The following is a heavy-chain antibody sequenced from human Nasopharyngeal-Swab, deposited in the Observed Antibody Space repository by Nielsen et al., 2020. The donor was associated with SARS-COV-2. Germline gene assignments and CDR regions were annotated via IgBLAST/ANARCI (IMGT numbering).Heavy chain of an antibody. CDR2: IYTSGST. CDR3: ARGIGPLSVRSSSFYYYYYMDV. J-gene: IGHJ6*03. V-gene: IGHV4-61*02. D-gene: IGHD6-6*01. CDR1: GGSISSGSYY. Sequence: SETLSLTCTVSGGSISSGSYYWSWIRQPAGKGLEWIGRIYTSGSTNYNPSLKSRVTISVDTSKNQFSLKLSSVTAADTAVYYCARGIGPLSVRSSSFYYYYYMDVWGKGTTVTVSS.